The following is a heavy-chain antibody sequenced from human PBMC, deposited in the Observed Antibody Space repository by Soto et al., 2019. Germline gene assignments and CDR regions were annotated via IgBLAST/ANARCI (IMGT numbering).Heavy chain of an antibody. D-gene: IGHD6-13*01. CDR3: AGNLLAAAGTESDY. CDR2: ITCDGSNK. J-gene: IGHJ4*02. V-gene: IGHV3-30*04. Sequence: GGSLRLSCAASGFTFSNYAMNWVRQAPGKGLEWVSVITCDGSNKYYADSVKGRFTISRDNSKNTLYLQMNSLRAEDTAVYYCAGNLLAAAGTESDYWGQGTLVTVSS. CDR1: GFTFSNYA.